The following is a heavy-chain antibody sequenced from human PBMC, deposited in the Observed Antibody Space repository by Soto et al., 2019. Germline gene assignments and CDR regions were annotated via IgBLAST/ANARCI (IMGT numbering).Heavy chain of an antibody. D-gene: IGHD3-3*01. CDR3: ARVMGRFLEWLSPYFDY. CDR1: GYTFTSYY. V-gene: IGHV1-46*03. J-gene: IGHJ4*02. CDR2: INPSGGST. Sequence: ASVKVSCKASGYTFTSYYMHWVRQAPGQGLEWMGIINPSGGSTSYAQKFQGRVTMTRDTSTSTVYMELSSLRSEDTAVYYCARVMGRFLEWLSPYFDYWGQGTLVTVSS.